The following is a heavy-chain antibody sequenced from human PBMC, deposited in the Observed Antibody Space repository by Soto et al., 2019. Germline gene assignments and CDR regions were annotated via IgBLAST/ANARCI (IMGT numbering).Heavy chain of an antibody. D-gene: IGHD4-17*01. CDR3: ASLFGPVTQDWYFDL. Sequence: EVQLVESGGGLVQPGGSLRLSCAASGFTFGSYEMNWVRQAPGKGLEWVSYISSSGSTIYYADSVKGRFTISRDNAKNSLYLQMNSLRAEDTAVYYCASLFGPVTQDWYFDLWGRGTLVTVSS. CDR1: GFTFGSYE. V-gene: IGHV3-48*03. J-gene: IGHJ2*01. CDR2: ISSSGSTI.